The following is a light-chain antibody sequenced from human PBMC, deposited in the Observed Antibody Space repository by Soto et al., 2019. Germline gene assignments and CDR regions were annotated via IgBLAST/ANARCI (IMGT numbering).Light chain of an antibody. CDR2: GAS. CDR3: QHYGRSRT. V-gene: IGKV3-20*01. Sequence: EIVSTQSPGTLSLSPGQRATLSCRASQSVSNNYLAWYQQRPGLSPRLLIYGASSRATGIPDRFSGSGSGTVFTLTIGRLEPEDFAVYYCQHYGRSRTFGQGTKVDIK. J-gene: IGKJ1*01. CDR1: QSVSNNY.